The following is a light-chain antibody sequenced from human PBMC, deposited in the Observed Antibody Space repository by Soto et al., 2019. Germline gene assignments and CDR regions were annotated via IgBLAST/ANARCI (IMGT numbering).Light chain of an antibody. J-gene: IGKJ3*01. V-gene: IGKV3-11*01. CDR2: DAS. CDR1: QSVGRF. Sequence: EIVLTQSPATLSLSPGERATLSCRASQSVGRFLAWYQQKPGQAPRLLIYDASYRATAVPARFSGSGSGTDFTLTISSRESEDFAVYYCQQRSNCSFIFTFGPGTTVDIK. CDR3: QQRSNCSFIFT.